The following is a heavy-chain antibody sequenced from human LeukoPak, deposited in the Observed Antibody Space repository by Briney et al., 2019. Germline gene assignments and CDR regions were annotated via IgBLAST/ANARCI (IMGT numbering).Heavy chain of an antibody. V-gene: IGHV3-21*06. CDR2: ISSTSSFI. CDR1: GFTFSTYN. CDR3: ARLMDDSSGYFPDGFDI. D-gene: IGHD3-22*01. J-gene: IGHJ3*02. Sequence: GGSLRLSCAASGFTFSTYNMNWVRQAPGKGLEWVSSISSTSSFIYYADSVKGRFTISRDNAKNSLYLQMNSLRAEDTAVYYCARLMDDSSGYFPDGFDIWGQGTMVSVSS.